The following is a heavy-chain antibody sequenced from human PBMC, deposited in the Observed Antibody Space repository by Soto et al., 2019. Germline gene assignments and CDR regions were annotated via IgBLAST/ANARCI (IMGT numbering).Heavy chain of an antibody. CDR2: ISSSSSYI. J-gene: IGHJ4*02. Sequence: GGSLRLSCAASGFNFSSYSMNWVRQAPGKGLEWVSSISSSSSYIYYADSVKGRFTISRDNAKNSLYLQMNSLRAEDTAVYYCAVGGYYDILTGYYRPFDYWGQGTLVTVSS. D-gene: IGHD3-9*01. CDR3: AVGGYYDILTGYYRPFDY. CDR1: GFNFSSYS. V-gene: IGHV3-21*01.